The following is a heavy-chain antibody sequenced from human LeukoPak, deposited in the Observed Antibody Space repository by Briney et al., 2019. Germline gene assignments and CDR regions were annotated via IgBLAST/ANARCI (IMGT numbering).Heavy chain of an antibody. Sequence: GGSLRLSCAASGLTFSIYAMHWVRQAPGKGLEHFSAISNNGGTTYYADSVKGRFTISRDNSKNTLYLQMSSLRAEDTAVYYCVKDDRYYYDSSGPYWGQGTLVTVSS. V-gene: IGHV3-64D*06. D-gene: IGHD3-22*01. CDR1: GLTFSIYA. J-gene: IGHJ4*02. CDR3: VKDDRYYYDSSGPY. CDR2: ISNNGGTT.